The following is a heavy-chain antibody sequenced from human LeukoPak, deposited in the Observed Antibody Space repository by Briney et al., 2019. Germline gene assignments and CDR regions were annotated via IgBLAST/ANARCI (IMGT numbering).Heavy chain of an antibody. J-gene: IGHJ4*02. CDR3: ARDRSGAAAGTFSPPTH. Sequence: GGSLRLSCAASGFTFSSYWMSWVRQAPGKGLEWVANIKQDGSEKYYVDSVKGRFTISRDNAKNSLYLQMNSLRAEDTAVYYCARDRSGAAAGTFSPPTHWGQGALVTVSS. V-gene: IGHV3-7*01. CDR2: IKQDGSEK. CDR1: GFTFSSYW. D-gene: IGHD6-13*01.